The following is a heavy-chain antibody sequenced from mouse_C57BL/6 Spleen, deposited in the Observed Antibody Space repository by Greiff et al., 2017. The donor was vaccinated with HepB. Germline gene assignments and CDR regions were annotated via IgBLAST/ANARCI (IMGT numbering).Heavy chain of an antibody. V-gene: IGHV1-4*01. CDR3: ARSGTTVVEGYFDV. Sequence: VQGVESGAELARPGASVKMSCKASGYTFTSYTMHWVKQRPGQGLEWIGYINPSSGYTKYNQKFKDKATLTADKSSSTAYMQLSSLTSEDSAVYYCARSGTTVVEGYFDVWGTGTTVTVSS. J-gene: IGHJ1*03. D-gene: IGHD1-1*01. CDR2: INPSSGYT. CDR1: GYTFTSYT.